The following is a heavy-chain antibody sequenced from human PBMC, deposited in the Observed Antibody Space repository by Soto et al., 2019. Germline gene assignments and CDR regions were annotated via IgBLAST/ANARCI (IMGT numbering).Heavy chain of an antibody. V-gene: IGHV3-7*01. CDR3: ARDLGRTAAGYYYYDAMDV. Sequence: GGSLRLSCAASGFTFGDFWMNWVRQAPGKGLEWVANIKEDGSEKYFLDSVKGRFTISRDNTKNSLYLQINSLRAEDTGVYYCARDLGRTAAGYYYYDAMDVWGQGTTVTVSS. D-gene: IGHD2-2*01. CDR1: GFTFGDFW. J-gene: IGHJ6*02. CDR2: IKEDGSEK.